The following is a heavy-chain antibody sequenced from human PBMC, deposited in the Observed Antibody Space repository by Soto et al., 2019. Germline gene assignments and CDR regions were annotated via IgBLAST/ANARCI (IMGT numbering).Heavy chain of an antibody. J-gene: IGHJ6*02. CDR3: ARDVSPYDFWSGYYPPSRYYYYGMDV. CDR1: GGTFSSYA. D-gene: IGHD3-3*01. Sequence: SVKVSCKASGGTFSSYAISWVRQAPGQGLEWMGGIIPIFGTANYAQKFQGRVTITADESTSTAYMELSGLRSEDTAVYFCARDVSPYDFWSGYYPPSRYYYYGMDVWGQGTTVTVSS. CDR2: IIPIFGTA. V-gene: IGHV1-69*13.